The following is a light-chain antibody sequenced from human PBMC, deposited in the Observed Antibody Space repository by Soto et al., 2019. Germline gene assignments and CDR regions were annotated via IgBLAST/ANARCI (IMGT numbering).Light chain of an antibody. Sequence: QSVLTQPPSVSGAPGQRVTISCSGSSSNIGAGYDVHWYQQLPGTAPKPLIYGTKNRPSGVPDRFSGSKSGTSASLAISGLQAEDEADYYCQSYDNGLSGRVFGTGTKVTVL. CDR3: QSYDNGLSGRV. CDR1: SSNIGAGYD. V-gene: IGLV1-40*01. J-gene: IGLJ1*01. CDR2: GTK.